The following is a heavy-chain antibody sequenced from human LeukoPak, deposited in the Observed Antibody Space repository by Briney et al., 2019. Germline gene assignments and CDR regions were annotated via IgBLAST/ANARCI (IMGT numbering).Heavy chain of an antibody. J-gene: IGHJ6*02. CDR1: GYTFTSYG. V-gene: IGHV1-18*01. CDR2: ISAYNGNT. CDR3: ARESGLPSYYYYGMDV. D-gene: IGHD2/OR15-2a*01. Sequence: EASVKVSCKASGYTFTSYGISWVRQAPGQGLEWMGWISAYNGNTNYAQKLQGRVTTTTDTSTSTAYMELRSLRSDDTAVYYCARESGLPSYYYYGMDVWGQGTTVTVSS.